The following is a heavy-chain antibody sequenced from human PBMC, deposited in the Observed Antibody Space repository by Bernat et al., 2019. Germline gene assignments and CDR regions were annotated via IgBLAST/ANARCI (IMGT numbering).Heavy chain of an antibody. J-gene: IGHJ3*02. CDR2: ISYDGSNK. CDR1: GFTFSSYA. Sequence: QVQLVESGGGVVQPGRSLRLSCAASGFTFSSYAMHWVRQAPGKGLEWVAVISYDGSNKYYADSVTGRFTISRDNSKNTLYLQMNSLRAEDTAVYYCARGGYSYGLDIWGQGTMVTVSS. CDR3: ARGGYSYGLDI. D-gene: IGHD5-18*01. V-gene: IGHV3-30-3*01.